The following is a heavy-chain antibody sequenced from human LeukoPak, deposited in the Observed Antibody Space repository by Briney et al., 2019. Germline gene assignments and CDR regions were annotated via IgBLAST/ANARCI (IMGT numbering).Heavy chain of an antibody. CDR3: AKFEYRARTGQGWFAP. J-gene: IGHJ5*02. CDR2: INPNSGRT. V-gene: IGHV1-2*02. D-gene: IGHD4-11*01. Sequence: ASVKVSCKASGYTFTGYYMHWVRQAPGQGLEWVGWINPNSGRTTSAQKFQGRVTMTRDTSISTDYMELSRLRSDDTAVYYCAKFEYRARTGQGWFAPWGQGTLVTVSS. CDR1: GYTFTGYY.